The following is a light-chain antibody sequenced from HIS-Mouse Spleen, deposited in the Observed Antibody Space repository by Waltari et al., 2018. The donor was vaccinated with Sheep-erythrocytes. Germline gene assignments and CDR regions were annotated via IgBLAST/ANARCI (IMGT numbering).Light chain of an antibody. CDR1: QSLLHSNGYNY. CDR2: LGS. J-gene: IGKJ1*01. V-gene: IGKV2-28*01. CDR3: MQALQTPRT. Sequence: DIVMTQSPLSLPVTPGEPASIPFRSSQSLLHSNGYNYLDWYRQKPGPSPQPLIYLGSNRASGVPDRFSGSGSGTDFTLKISRVEAEDVGVYYCMQALQTPRTFGQGTKVEIK.